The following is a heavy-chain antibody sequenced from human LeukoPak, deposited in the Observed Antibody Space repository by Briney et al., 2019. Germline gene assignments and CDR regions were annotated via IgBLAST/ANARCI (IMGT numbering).Heavy chain of an antibody. D-gene: IGHD2-2*02. CDR2: IRSKAYGGTT. Sequence: GGSLRLSCTASGFTFGDYPMSWIRQAPGKGLEWVGFIRSKAYGGTTEYAASVKGRFTISRDDSKSIAYLQMNSLKTEDTAVYYCTRSIHESYFDYWGQGTLVTVSS. CDR1: GFTFGDYP. J-gene: IGHJ4*02. V-gene: IGHV3-49*03. CDR3: TRSIHESYFDY.